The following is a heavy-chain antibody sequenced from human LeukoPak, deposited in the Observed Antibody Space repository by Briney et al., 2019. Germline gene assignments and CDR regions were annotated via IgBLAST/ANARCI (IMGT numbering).Heavy chain of an antibody. CDR3: ARAPRRSITMVRGVIIGDYFDY. CDR2: INADGSST. D-gene: IGHD3-10*01. J-gene: IGHJ4*02. V-gene: IGHV3-74*01. CDR1: GFTFNTYW. Sequence: GGSLRLSCAASGFTFNTYWMHWVRQAPGKGLVWVSSINADGSSTSYADSMKGRFTISRDNAKNSLFLQMNSLRAEDTAVYYCARAPRRSITMVRGVIIGDYFDYWGQGTLVTVSS.